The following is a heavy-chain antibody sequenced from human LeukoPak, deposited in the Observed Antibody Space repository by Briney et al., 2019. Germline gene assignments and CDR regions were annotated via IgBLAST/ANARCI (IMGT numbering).Heavy chain of an antibody. Sequence: GGSLRLSCAASGFTFSSYAMSWVRQAPGKGLEWVSAISGSGGSTYYAESVKGRVTITRDNSKNTLYLQMHSLRAEDTAVYYCAKASGIVVVVAASCDYGGQGTLVTVSS. CDR1: GFTFSSYA. D-gene: IGHD2-15*01. V-gene: IGHV3-23*01. CDR3: AKASGIVVVVAASCDY. J-gene: IGHJ4*02. CDR2: ISGSGGST.